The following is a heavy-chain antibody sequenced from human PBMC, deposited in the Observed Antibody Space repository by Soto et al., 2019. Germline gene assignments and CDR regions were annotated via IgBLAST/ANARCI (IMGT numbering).Heavy chain of an antibody. CDR2: ISGSGDST. J-gene: IGHJ4*02. CDR1: GFTFSSYA. D-gene: IGHD1-26*01. V-gene: IGHV3-23*01. Sequence: GGSLRLSCXASGFTFSSYAMSWVRQAPGKGLEWVSAISGSGDSTYYADSVKGRFTISRDNSKNTLYLQMNSLRAEDTAVYYCAKDFPYSGSYFDYWGQGTLVTVSS. CDR3: AKDFPYSGSYFDY.